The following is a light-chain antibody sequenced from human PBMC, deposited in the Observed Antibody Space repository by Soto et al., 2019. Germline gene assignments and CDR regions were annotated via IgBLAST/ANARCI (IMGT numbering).Light chain of an antibody. CDR3: QQSYMDPIT. CDR2: DAS. J-gene: IGKJ5*01. V-gene: IGKV1-39*01. CDR1: QSISTY. Sequence: EIQMAQSPSSLSASVGNRVTITCRASQSISTYLNWYQKKPGKAPNLLIYDASRLQSGVPSRFSGSGGGTDFTLSISSVQPEDFATYFCQQSYMDPITFGQGTRLEIK.